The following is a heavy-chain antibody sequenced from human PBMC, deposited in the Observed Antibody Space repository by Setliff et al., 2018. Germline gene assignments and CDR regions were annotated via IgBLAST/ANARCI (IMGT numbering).Heavy chain of an antibody. D-gene: IGHD3-10*01. V-gene: IGHV4-38-2*01. Sequence: SETLSLTCAVSGHSIDRDSYWGWIRQSPGKGLEWIGSLYRTANTYYNPAVRSRVTISPDTSKNQFSLKLTSVTAADTAVYYCARQSGSGSSPYFDFWGQGTLVTVSS. CDR3: ARQSGSGSSPYFDF. CDR2: LYRTANT. J-gene: IGHJ4*02. CDR1: GHSIDRDSY.